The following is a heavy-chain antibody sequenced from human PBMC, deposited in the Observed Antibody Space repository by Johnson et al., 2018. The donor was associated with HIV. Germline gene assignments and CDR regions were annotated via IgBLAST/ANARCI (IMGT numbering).Heavy chain of an antibody. J-gene: IGHJ3*01. CDR3: ARGDYHDSSGYFSDAFDV. CDR2: IWYDGSNK. V-gene: IGHV3-33*01. Sequence: QVQLVESGGGVVQPGRSLRLSCAAFGFTFSSYGIHWVRQAPGKGLEWVAVIWYDGSNKYYADSVKGRFTISRDNSKNTLYLQMNSLRAEDTAVYYCARGDYHDSSGYFSDAFDVWGQGTMVTVSS. CDR1: GFTFSSYG. D-gene: IGHD3-22*01.